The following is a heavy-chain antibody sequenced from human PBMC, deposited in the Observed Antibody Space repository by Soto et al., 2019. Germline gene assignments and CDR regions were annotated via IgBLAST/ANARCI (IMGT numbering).Heavy chain of an antibody. Sequence: PSETLSLTCTVSGGSISSSSYYWCWIRQPPGKGLEWIGSIYYSGSTYYNPSLKSRVTISVDTSKNQFSLKLSSVTAADTAVYYCARHIPSIAARPSHYYYYMDVWGKGTTVTVSS. J-gene: IGHJ6*03. CDR2: IYYSGST. CDR3: ARHIPSIAARPSHYYYYMDV. V-gene: IGHV4-39*01. CDR1: GGSISSSSYY. D-gene: IGHD6-6*01.